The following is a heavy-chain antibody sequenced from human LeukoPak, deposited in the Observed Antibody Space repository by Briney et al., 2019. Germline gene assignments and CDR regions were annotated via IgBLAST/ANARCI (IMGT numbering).Heavy chain of an antibody. V-gene: IGHV3-49*04. CDR1: GFTFADYT. CDR3: SVDIGDY. CDR2: IRNKAYGETT. J-gene: IGHJ4*02. Sequence: GGSLRLSCSASGFTFADYTMTWVRQAPGKGLEWVGFIRNKAYGETTEYAAAVKGRFTISRDDSESIVYLQMNSLKTEDTAVYYCSVDIGDYWGQGTLVTVSS. D-gene: IGHD2-2*03.